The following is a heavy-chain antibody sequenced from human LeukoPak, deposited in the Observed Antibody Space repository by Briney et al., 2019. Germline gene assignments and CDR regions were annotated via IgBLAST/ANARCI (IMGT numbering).Heavy chain of an antibody. D-gene: IGHD3-9*01. CDR2: INPSGGST. CDR1: GYTFTSYY. CDR3: ARGERSGLRYFDWLFLFDY. V-gene: IGHV1-46*01. J-gene: IGHJ4*02. Sequence: GASVKVSCKASGYTFTSYYMHWVRQAPGQGLEWMGIINPSGGSTSYAQKFQGRVTMTRDMSTSTVYMELSSLRSEDTAVHYCARGERSGLRYFDWLFLFDYWGQGTLVTVSS.